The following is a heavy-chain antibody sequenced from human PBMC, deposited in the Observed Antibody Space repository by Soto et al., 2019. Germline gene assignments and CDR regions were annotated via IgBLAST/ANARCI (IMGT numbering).Heavy chain of an antibody. CDR3: ARVPAYCGGDCYDAFDI. J-gene: IGHJ3*02. D-gene: IGHD2-21*02. CDR2: MNPNSGNT. V-gene: IGHV1-8*01. CDR1: GYTFTSYD. Sequence: ASVKVSCKASGYTFTSYDINWVRQATGQGLEWMGWMNPNSGNTGYAQKFQGRVTMTRNTSISTAYMELSSLRSEDTAVYCCARVPAYCGGDCYDAFDIWGQGTMVTVSS.